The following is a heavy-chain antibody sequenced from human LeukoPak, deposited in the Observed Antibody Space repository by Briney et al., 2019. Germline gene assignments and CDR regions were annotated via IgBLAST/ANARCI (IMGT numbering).Heavy chain of an antibody. J-gene: IGHJ4*02. D-gene: IGHD1-26*01. CDR1: GFSLSGYA. V-gene: IGHV3-49*03. CDR3: TSDEGEDTSY. Sequence: GGSLRLSCSASGFSLSGYAMSWFRQVPGKGLEWVGFIRSVDYGATTEYAASVKGRFTISRDDSKSIAYLLMSSLKTEDTAVYYCTSDEGEDTSYWGQGTLVTVSS. CDR2: IRSVDYGATT.